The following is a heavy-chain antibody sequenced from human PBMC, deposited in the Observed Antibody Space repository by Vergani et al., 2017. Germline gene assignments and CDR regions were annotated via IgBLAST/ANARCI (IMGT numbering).Heavy chain of an antibody. Sequence: QVQLQESGPGLVQPSETLSLTCTVSGGSISSYYWSWIRQPPGKGLEWIGYIYYSGSTNYNPSLKSRVTISVDTAKNPFSLKLSSVTAADTAVYYCARATSSTVVTPVFDYWGQGTLVTVSA. CDR1: GGSISSYY. CDR2: IYYSGST. J-gene: IGHJ4*02. V-gene: IGHV4-59*01. D-gene: IGHD4-23*01. CDR3: ARATSSTVVTPVFDY.